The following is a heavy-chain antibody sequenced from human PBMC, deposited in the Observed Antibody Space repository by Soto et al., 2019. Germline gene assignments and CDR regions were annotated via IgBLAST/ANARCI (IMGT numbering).Heavy chain of an antibody. CDR2: IYYSGST. CDR1: GGSVSSGSYY. CDR3: ARAGGAAGDYYYYYMDV. J-gene: IGHJ6*03. V-gene: IGHV4-61*01. D-gene: IGHD6-13*01. Sequence: LLQLPETLSLTCTVSGGSVSSGSYYWSWIRQPPGKGLEWIGYIYYSGSTNYNPSLKSRVTISVDTSKNQFSLKLSSVTAADTAVYYCARAGGAAGDYYYYYMDVWGKGTTVTVSS.